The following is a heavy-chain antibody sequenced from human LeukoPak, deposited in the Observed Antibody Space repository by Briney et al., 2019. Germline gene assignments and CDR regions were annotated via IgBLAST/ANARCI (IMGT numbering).Heavy chain of an antibody. J-gene: IGHJ4*02. Sequence: PSETLSLSCGVYGGSFSGYYWSWIRQPPGKGLEWIGEINHSGSTNYNPSLKSRVTISVDTSKNQFSLKLSSVTAADTAVYYCARGSRAAPRIVPSIAVAGKNAYFDYWGQGTLVTVSS. CDR1: GGSFSGYY. CDR3: ARGSRAAPRIVPSIAVAGKNAYFDY. D-gene: IGHD6-19*01. CDR2: INHSGST. V-gene: IGHV4-34*01.